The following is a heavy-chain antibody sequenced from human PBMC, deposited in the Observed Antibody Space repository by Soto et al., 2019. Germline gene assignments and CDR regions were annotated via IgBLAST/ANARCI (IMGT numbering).Heavy chain of an antibody. CDR2: ISGYNGNT. CDR1: GYTFTNYG. J-gene: IGHJ6*04. V-gene: IGHV1-18*01. CDR3: AREGQAPYYYYGMDF. Sequence: QVQVVQSGDEVKKPGASVKVSCKASGYTFTNYGFSWVRQAPGQGLEWMGWISGYNGNTKYAEKFQGSFTMTTDTATSTANIEPWSLRSDDTAVYYCAREGQAPYYYYGMDFGGKGTAVTVSP.